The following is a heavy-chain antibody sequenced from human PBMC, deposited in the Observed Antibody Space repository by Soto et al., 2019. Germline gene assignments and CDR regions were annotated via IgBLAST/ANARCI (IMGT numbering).Heavy chain of an antibody. J-gene: IGHJ1*01. CDR1: GSTLTNYG. V-gene: IGHV1-46*03. Sequence: ASVKVSCKASGSTLTNYGVSWLRQAPGQGLEWMGIINPSGGSTSYAQKFQGRVTMTRDTSTSTVYMELSSLRSEDTAVYYCAREVVVVTAIPALKYFQHWGQGTLVTVSS. CDR3: AREVVVVTAIPALKYFQH. D-gene: IGHD2-21*02. CDR2: INPSGGST.